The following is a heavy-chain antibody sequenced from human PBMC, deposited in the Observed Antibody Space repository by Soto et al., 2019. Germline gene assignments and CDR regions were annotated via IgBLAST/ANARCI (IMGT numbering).Heavy chain of an antibody. V-gene: IGHV3-23*01. D-gene: IGHD3-22*01. Sequence: GGSLGLSCAASGFTFSKYAMSWVRQDPAKGLEWFSAITDSGGDTYYADSVKGRFTISRDNSNNVLFLQMNSLRAEDTAIYYCGKGSADSRPYYFDAWGQGTLVTVSS. CDR2: ITDSGGDT. CDR3: GKGSADSRPYYFDA. CDR1: GFTFSKYA. J-gene: IGHJ4*02.